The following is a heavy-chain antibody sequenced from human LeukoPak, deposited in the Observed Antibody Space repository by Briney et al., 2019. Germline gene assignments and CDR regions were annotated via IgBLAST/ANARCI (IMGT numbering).Heavy chain of an antibody. D-gene: IGHD2-2*01. CDR3: ASTRPAVNYYYYYYMDV. V-gene: IGHV4-59*12. Sequence: SETLSLTCAVYGGSFSGYLWSWIRQPPGKGLEWIGYIYYSGSTNYNPSLKSRVTISVDTSKNQFSLKLSSVTAADTAVYYCASTRPAVNYYYYYYMDVWGKGTTVTISS. J-gene: IGHJ6*03. CDR1: GGSFSGYL. CDR2: IYYSGST.